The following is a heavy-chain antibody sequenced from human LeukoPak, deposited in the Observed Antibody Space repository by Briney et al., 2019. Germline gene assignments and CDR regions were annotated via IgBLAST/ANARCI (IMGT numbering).Heavy chain of an antibody. CDR2: IHSGGST. Sequence: GGSLRLSCAASGFTVSSNYMSWVRQAPGKGLEWVSVIHSGGSTDYADSVKGRFTISRDNPKNTLYLQMSSLRGEDTAVYYCARGSNYYDSSGYPFDYWGQGTLVTVSS. J-gene: IGHJ4*02. V-gene: IGHV3-66*01. CDR1: GFTVSSNY. CDR3: ARGSNYYDSSGYPFDY. D-gene: IGHD3-22*01.